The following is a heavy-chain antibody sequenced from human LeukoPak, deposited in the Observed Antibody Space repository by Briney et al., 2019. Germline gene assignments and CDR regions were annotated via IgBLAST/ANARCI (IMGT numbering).Heavy chain of an antibody. J-gene: IGHJ6*03. V-gene: IGHV4-30-2*01. CDR2: IYHSGST. Sequence: PSETLSLTCTVSGGSISSGGYYWSWIRQPPGKGLEWIGYIYHSGSTYYNPSLKSRVTISVDRSKNQFSLKLSSVTAADTAVYYCARGASCCEYFFYYYMEVWGKGTTVTVSS. CDR1: GGSISSGGYY. D-gene: IGHD2-2*01. CDR3: ARGASCCEYFFYYYMEV.